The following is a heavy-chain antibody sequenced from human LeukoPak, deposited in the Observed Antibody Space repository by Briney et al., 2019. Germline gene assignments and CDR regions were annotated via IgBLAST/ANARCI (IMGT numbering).Heavy chain of an antibody. CDR3: ASGLVSGGATTFDY. Sequence: SETLSLTCTVSGGSISSYYWSWIRQPAGKGLEWIGRIYTSGSTNYNPSLKSRVTISVDTSKNQFSLKLSSVTAADTAEYYCASGLVSGGATTFDYWGQGTLVTVSS. D-gene: IGHD1-26*01. V-gene: IGHV4-4*07. CDR1: GGSISSYY. J-gene: IGHJ4*02. CDR2: IYTSGST.